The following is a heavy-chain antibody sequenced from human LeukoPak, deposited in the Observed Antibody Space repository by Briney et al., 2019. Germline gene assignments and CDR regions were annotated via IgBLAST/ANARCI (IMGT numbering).Heavy chain of an antibody. Sequence: PGGSLRLSCAASGFTFSTYAMGWVRQAPGKGLEWVSAISGSGGSTYYADSVQGRFTISRDNSRNTLYLQMNSLRAEDTAVYYCAKDGRNSPLMWGQGTVVSVSS. V-gene: IGHV3-23*01. CDR3: AKDGRNSPLM. CDR2: ISGSGGST. D-gene: IGHD2/OR15-2a*01. CDR1: GFTFSTYA. J-gene: IGHJ3*02.